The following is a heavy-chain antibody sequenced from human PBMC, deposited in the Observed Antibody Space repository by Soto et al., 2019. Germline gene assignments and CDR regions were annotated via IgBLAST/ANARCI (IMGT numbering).Heavy chain of an antibody. D-gene: IGHD4-17*01. Sequence: SETLSLTCTVSGGSISSYYWSWIRQPPGKGLEWIGYIYYSGSTNYNPSLKSRVTISVDTSKNQFSLKLSSVTAADTAVYYCARIMTTVTIGFDYWGQGTLVTVSS. CDR1: GGSISSYY. CDR3: ARIMTTVTIGFDY. J-gene: IGHJ4*02. CDR2: IYYSGST. V-gene: IGHV4-59*01.